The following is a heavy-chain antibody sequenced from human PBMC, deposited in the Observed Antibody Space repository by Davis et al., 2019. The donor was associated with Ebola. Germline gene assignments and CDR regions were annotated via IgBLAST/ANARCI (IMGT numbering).Heavy chain of an antibody. D-gene: IGHD6-6*01. V-gene: IGHV3-11*01. J-gene: IGHJ4*02. CDR1: GFTFSDYY. CDR3: AKVAARMELDY. CDR2: ISTSDNTI. Sequence: GESLKISCAASGFTFSDYYMSWIRQAPGKGLEWISYISTSDNTIYYADSVKGRFTISRDNSKNSLYLQMNSLRTEDTALYYCAKVAARMELDYWGQGTLVTVSS.